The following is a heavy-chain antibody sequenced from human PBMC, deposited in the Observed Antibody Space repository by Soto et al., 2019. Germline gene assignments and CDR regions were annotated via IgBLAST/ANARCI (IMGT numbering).Heavy chain of an antibody. Sequence: GGSLRLSCAASGFTFSSYAMSWVRQAPGKGLEWVSAISGSGGSTYYADSVKGRFTISRDNSKNTLYLQMNSLRAEDTAVYYCARSGEAYYYGSGRLLWGQGTLVTVSS. D-gene: IGHD3-10*01. CDR3: ARSGEAYYYGSGRLL. CDR2: ISGSGGST. CDR1: GFTFSSYA. J-gene: IGHJ4*02. V-gene: IGHV3-23*01.